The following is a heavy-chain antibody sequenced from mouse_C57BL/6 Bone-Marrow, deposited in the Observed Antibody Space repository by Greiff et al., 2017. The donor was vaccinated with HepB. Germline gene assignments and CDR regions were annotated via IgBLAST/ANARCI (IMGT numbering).Heavy chain of an antibody. V-gene: IGHV7-1*01. CDR2: SRNKANDYTT. J-gene: IGHJ4*01. CDR3: ARDEVPLGAMDY. CDR1: GFTFSDFY. Sequence: EVNVVESGGGLVQSGRSLRLSCATSGFTFSDFYMEWVRQAPGKGLEWIAASRNKANDYTTEYSASVKGRFIVSRDTSQSILYLQMNALRAEDTAIYYCARDEVPLGAMDYWGQGTSVTVSS. D-gene: IGHD4-1*01.